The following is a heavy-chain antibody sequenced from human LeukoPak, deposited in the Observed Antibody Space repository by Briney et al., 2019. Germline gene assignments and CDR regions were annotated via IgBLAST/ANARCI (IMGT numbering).Heavy chain of an antibody. CDR2: ISAYNGNT. Sequence: ASVKVSCKASGYTFTSYGISWVRQAPGQGLEWMGWISAYNGNTNYAQKLQGRVTMTTYTSTSTAYMELRSLRSDDTAVYYCARVHLEAVAGTEDYWGQGTLVTVSS. J-gene: IGHJ4*02. V-gene: IGHV1-18*01. CDR3: ARVHLEAVAGTEDY. D-gene: IGHD6-19*01. CDR1: GYTFTSYG.